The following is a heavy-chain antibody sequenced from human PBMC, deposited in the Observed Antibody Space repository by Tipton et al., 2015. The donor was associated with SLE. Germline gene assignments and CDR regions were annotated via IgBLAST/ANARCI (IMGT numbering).Heavy chain of an antibody. CDR1: GHTLTSYY. J-gene: IGHJ4*02. Sequence: QSGPEVKKPGASVKVSCKASGHTLTSYYIHWVRQAPGQGLEWMGIINPSGGHTSYAQEFQGRVTMTRDTSTSTVYMELRSLRTEDTAVYYCAVHLGGDGSSGYSADDCWSQGTLVSVAS. V-gene: IGHV1-46*01. CDR3: AVHLGGDGSSGYSADDC. CDR2: INPSGGHT. D-gene: IGHD3-22*01.